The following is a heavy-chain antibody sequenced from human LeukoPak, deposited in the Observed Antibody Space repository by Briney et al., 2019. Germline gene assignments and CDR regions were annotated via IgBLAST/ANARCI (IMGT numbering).Heavy chain of an antibody. CDR1: GYTFTSYN. J-gene: IGHJ3*02. CDR2: INPNSGGT. CDR3: PGVLLILTGYYTQVDAFDI. D-gene: IGHD3-9*01. Sequence: ASVKVSCKASGYTFTSYNMHWERQSPGQGLEWMGWINPNSGGTNCAQKFQGRVTMTRDTSISTAYMELSRLRSDDTAVYYCPGVLLILTGYYTQVDAFDIWGQGTMVTVSS. V-gene: IGHV1-2*02.